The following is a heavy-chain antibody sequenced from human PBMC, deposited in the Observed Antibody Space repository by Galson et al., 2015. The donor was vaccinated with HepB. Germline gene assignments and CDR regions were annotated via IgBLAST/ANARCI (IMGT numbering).Heavy chain of an antibody. CDR2: IIPLFGSA. CDR3: AREKMNKVTTMGDYYYGMDV. CDR1: GGTFSSYA. J-gene: IGHJ6*02. V-gene: IGHV1-69*13. D-gene: IGHD3-16*01. Sequence: SVKVSCKASGGTFSSYAINWVRQAPGQGLEWMGGIIPLFGSANYAQKFQGRVTITADESTNTAYMELRSLRYEDTAVYYCAREKMNKVTTMGDYYYGMDVWGLGTTVTVSS.